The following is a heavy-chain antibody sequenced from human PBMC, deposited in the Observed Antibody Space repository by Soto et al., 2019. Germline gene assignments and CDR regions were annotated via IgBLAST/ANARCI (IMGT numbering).Heavy chain of an antibody. CDR1: GFTFSSYS. CDR3: ARDQCSSTSCYYYYYGMDV. CDR2: ISSSSSTI. Sequence: GGSLRLSCAASGFTFSSYSMNWVRQAPGKGLEWVSYISSSSSTIYYADSVKGRFTISRDNAKNSLYLQMNSLRDEDTAVYYCARDQCSSTSCYYYYYGMDVWGQGTTVTVSS. D-gene: IGHD2-2*01. J-gene: IGHJ6*02. V-gene: IGHV3-48*02.